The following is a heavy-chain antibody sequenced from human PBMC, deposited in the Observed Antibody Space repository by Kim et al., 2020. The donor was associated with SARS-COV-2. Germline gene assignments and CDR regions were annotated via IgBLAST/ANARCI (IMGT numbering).Heavy chain of an antibody. CDR2: IHHSGST. J-gene: IGHJ1*01. CDR1: GYSISSGYY. CDR3: TSKYCYDTSGFYYADW. D-gene: IGHD3-22*01. V-gene: IGHV4-38-2*01. Sequence: SETLSLTCAVSGYSISSGYYWGWIRQPPGKGLEWIGSIHHSGSTYYNPSLKSRVGISIDTSKNQFSLRLNSVTAADTAVYYCTSKYCYDTSGFYYADWWGQGTLVTVSS.